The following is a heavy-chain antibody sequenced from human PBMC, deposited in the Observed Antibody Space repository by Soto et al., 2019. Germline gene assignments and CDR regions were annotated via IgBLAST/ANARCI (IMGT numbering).Heavy chain of an antibody. Sequence: QVQLVQSGAEVKKPGASVKVSCKASGYTFTNYGVSWVRQAPGQGLEWMGWISAYNGNTNYAQNLQGRVTMTTDTSTITAYMEVRSLRSDDTAIYYCARSYYYDSSGYYPPDYWGQGTLVTVSS. CDR3: ARSYYYDSSGYYPPDY. V-gene: IGHV1-18*01. J-gene: IGHJ4*02. CDR1: GYTFTNYG. CDR2: ISAYNGNT. D-gene: IGHD3-22*01.